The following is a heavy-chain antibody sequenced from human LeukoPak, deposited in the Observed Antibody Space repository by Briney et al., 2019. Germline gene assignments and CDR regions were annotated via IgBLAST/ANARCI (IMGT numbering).Heavy chain of an antibody. CDR3: AKSDTAMVMVY. CDR1: GFTFSSYG. V-gene: IGHV3-30*18. D-gene: IGHD5-18*01. Sequence: GGSLRLSCAASGFTFSSYGMHWVRQAPGKGLEWVAVISYDGSNKYYADSVKGRFTISRDNSKNTLYLQMSSLRAEDTAVYYCAKSDTAMVMVYWGQGTLVTVSS. CDR2: ISYDGSNK. J-gene: IGHJ4*02.